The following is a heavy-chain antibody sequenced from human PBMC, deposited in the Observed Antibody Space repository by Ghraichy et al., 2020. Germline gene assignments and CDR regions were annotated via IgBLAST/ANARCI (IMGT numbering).Heavy chain of an antibody. CDR1: GGSISSYY. V-gene: IGHV4-59*01. CDR3: ARGLVSGVRGVISYYFDY. D-gene: IGHD3-10*01. CDR2: IYYSGST. Sequence: SETLSLTCTVSGGSISSYYWSWIRQPPGKGLEWIGYIYYSGSTNYNPSLKSRVTISVDTSKNQFSLKLSSVTAADTAVYYCARGLVSGVRGVISYYFDYWGQGPLVTVSS. J-gene: IGHJ4*02.